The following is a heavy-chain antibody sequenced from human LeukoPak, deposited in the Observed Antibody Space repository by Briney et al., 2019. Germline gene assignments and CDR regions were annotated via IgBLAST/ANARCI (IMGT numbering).Heavy chain of an antibody. CDR1: GGSISSYY. CDR2: LYYSGST. CDR3: ARGRYNDYGFDY. J-gene: IGHJ4*02. V-gene: IGHV4-59*01. D-gene: IGHD4-17*01. Sequence: SETLSLTCTVSGGSISSYYWSWIRQPPGKELEWSGYLYYSGSTNYSPSFKSRVTMSVDTSKNQFSLKLNSMTAADTAVYFCARGRYNDYGFDYWGQGTLVAVSS.